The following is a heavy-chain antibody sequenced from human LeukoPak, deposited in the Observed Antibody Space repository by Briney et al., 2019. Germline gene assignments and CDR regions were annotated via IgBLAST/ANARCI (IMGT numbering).Heavy chain of an antibody. CDR3: AREGWSGRNGEYLVGGMDV. CDR1: GFTFSYFW. Sequence: GGSLRLSCAASGFTFSYFWMHWFRQTPGKGLVWVSCINTDGSYSTYADSVKGRFTISRDNAKNTLYLQMHSLRAEDTALYYCAREGWSGRNGEYLVGGMDVWAQGTTVTVSS. D-gene: IGHD1-26*01. V-gene: IGHV3-74*01. CDR2: INTDGSYS. J-gene: IGHJ6*02.